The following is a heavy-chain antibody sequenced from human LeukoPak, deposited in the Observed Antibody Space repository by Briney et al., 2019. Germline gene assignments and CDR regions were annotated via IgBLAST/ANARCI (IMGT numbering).Heavy chain of an antibody. CDR3: ARDIIAAAGRYGEFHYYYYMDV. J-gene: IGHJ6*03. CDR2: IKQDGSEK. V-gene: IGHV3-7*01. D-gene: IGHD6-13*01. Sequence: GGSLRLSCAASGFSFSDYWMSWFRQAPGKGLEWVANIKQDGSEKYYVDSVKGRFTISRDNAWNSLYLQMNSLRAEDTAVYSCARDIIAAAGRYGEFHYYYYMDVWGTGTTVTISS. CDR1: GFSFSDYW.